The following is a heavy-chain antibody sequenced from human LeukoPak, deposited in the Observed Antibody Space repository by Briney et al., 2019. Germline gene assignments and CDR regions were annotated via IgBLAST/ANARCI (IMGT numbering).Heavy chain of an antibody. D-gene: IGHD3-10*01. Sequence: SETLSLTCTVSGGSISSSSYYWGWIRQPPGKGLEWIGSIYYSGSTNYNPSLKSRVTISVDTSKNQFSLKLSSVTAADTAVYYCARSAVRGVYFDYWGQGTLVTVSS. J-gene: IGHJ4*02. CDR1: GGSISSSSYY. V-gene: IGHV4-39*07. CDR2: IYYSGST. CDR3: ARSAVRGVYFDY.